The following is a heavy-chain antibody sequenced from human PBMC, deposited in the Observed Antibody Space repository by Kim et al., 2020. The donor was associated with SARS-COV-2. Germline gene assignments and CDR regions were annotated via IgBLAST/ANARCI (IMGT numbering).Heavy chain of an antibody. CDR2: MNPNSGNT. Sequence: ASVKVSCKASGYTFTSYDINWVRQATGQGLEWMGWMNPNSGNTGYAQKFQGRVTMTRNTSISTAYMELSSLRSEDTAVYYCARGYFSRGYSYGWPTNYYYYGMDVWGQGDHGHRLL. CDR1: GYTFTSYD. CDR3: ARGYFSRGYSYGWPTNYYYYGMDV. D-gene: IGHD5-18*01. V-gene: IGHV1-8*01. J-gene: IGHJ6*02.